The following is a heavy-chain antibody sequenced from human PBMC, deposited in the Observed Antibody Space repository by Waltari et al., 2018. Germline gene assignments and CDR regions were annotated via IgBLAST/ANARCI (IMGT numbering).Heavy chain of an antibody. D-gene: IGHD3-10*01. CDR2: IIPIFGTA. V-gene: IGHV1-69*13. CDR1: GGTFSSYA. Sequence: QVQLVQSGAEVKKPGSSVKVSCKASGGTFSSYAISWVRQAPGQGLEWMGGIIPIFGTANYAQKFQGRVTITADESTSTAYMELSSLRSEDTAVYYCARDMVQGVITPYYYGMDVWGQGTTVTVSS. J-gene: IGHJ6*02. CDR3: ARDMVQGVITPYYYGMDV.